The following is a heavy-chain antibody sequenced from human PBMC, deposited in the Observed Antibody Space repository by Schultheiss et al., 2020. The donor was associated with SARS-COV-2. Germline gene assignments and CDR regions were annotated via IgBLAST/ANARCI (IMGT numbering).Heavy chain of an antibody. Sequence: SETLSLTCTVSGGSISSGGYYWSWIRQHPGKGLEWIGYIYYSGSTYYNPSLKSRVTISVDTSKNQFSLKLSSVTAADTAIYYCARHRSYCGGDCYIHWFDPWGQGTLVTVSS. CDR1: GGSISSGGYY. CDR2: IYYSGST. D-gene: IGHD2-21*01. V-gene: IGHV4-39*01. CDR3: ARHRSYCGGDCYIHWFDP. J-gene: IGHJ5*02.